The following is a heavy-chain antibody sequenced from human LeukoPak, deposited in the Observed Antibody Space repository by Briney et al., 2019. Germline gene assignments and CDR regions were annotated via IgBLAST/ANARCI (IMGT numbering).Heavy chain of an antibody. J-gene: IGHJ4*02. D-gene: IGHD3-9*01. Sequence: ASVKVSCTASGYTFTGYYMHWVRQAPGQGLEWMGWINPNSGGTNYAQKFQGRVTMTRDTSISTAYMELSRLRSDDTAVYYCARGGLLRYFDWLLYSYWGQGTLVTVSS. CDR1: GYTFTGYY. CDR3: ARGGLLRYFDWLLYSY. CDR2: INPNSGGT. V-gene: IGHV1-2*02.